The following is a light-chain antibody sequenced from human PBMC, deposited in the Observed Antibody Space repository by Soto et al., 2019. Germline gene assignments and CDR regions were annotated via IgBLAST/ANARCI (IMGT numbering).Light chain of an antibody. Sequence: EIVLTQSPATLSLSPGERATLSCRASQSVSSNLAWYQQKPGQAPRLLIYGASTRATGIPARFSGSGSGTEFTLTISSLEPEDFAVYYCQQRSNWAITFGQGTRLEIK. V-gene: IGKV3-11*01. CDR3: QQRSNWAIT. CDR2: GAS. J-gene: IGKJ5*01. CDR1: QSVSSN.